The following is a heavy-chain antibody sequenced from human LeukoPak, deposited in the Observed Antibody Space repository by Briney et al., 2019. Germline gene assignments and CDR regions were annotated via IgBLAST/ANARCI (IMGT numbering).Heavy chain of an antibody. CDR2: ISPGSSNI. CDR1: GFTFTKYS. CDR3: AREEEYNYGYRGDI. Sequence: GGSLRLSCAASGFTFTKYSLFWARQTPGKGLEWLSFISPGSSNIYYGDSVKGRFTISRDDAKNSLYLEMKSLRAEDTAVYYCAREEEYNYGYRGDIWGQGTLVTVSS. V-gene: IGHV3-48*04. D-gene: IGHD5-18*01. J-gene: IGHJ4*02.